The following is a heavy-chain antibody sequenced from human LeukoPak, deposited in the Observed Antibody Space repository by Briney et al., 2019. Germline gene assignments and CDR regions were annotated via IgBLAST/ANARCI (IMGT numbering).Heavy chain of an antibody. CDR1: GGSISSSSYY. D-gene: IGHD7-27*01. CDR2: IYYSGST. Sequence: SETLSLTCTVSGGSISSSSYYWGWIRQPPGKGLEWIGSIYYSGSTYYNPSLKSRVTISVDTSKNQFSLNLSSVTAADTAVYYCAKRGNWGFFDYWGQGTLVTVSS. CDR3: AKRGNWGFFDY. V-gene: IGHV4-39*07. J-gene: IGHJ4*02.